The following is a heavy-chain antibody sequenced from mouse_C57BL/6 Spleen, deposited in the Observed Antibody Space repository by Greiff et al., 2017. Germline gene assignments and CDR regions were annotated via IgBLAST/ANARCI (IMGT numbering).Heavy chain of an antibody. Sequence: QVQLQQPGAELVKPGASVTLSCKASGYTFTSYWMHWVKQRPGQGLEWIGMIHPNSGSTNYNEKFKSKATLTVDKSSSTGYMQLSSLTSEDSAVXYCAREGGSSLFAYWGQGTLVTVSA. V-gene: IGHV1-64*01. D-gene: IGHD1-1*01. CDR2: IHPNSGST. CDR1: GYTFTSYW. CDR3: AREGGSSLFAY. J-gene: IGHJ3*01.